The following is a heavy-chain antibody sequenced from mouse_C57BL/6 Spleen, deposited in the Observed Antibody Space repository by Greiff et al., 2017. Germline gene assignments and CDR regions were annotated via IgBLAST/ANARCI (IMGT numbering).Heavy chain of an antibody. CDR2: IDPEDGET. J-gene: IGHJ4*01. Sequence: VQLQQSGAELVKPGASVKLSCTASGFNINDYYMPWVKQSPEQGLEWIGRIDPEDGETNYAPNFQGKATISADTASNTAYLQLSSLTSEDTAVYYCARTGRDGDGYGDWGQGITVTV. V-gene: IGHV14-2*01. D-gene: IGHD2-2*01. CDR1: GFNINDYY. CDR3: ARTGRDGDGYGD.